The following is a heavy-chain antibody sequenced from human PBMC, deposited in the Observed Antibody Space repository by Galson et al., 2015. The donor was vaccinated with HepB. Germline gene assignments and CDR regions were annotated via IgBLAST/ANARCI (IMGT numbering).Heavy chain of an antibody. CDR2: IYHSGST. CDR3: ARGRLNYGMDV. V-gene: IGHV4-4*02. J-gene: IGHJ6*02. Sequence: LSLTCAVSGGSISSTNWWSCVRQPPGKGLEWIGEIYHSGSTNYNPSLKSRVTISVDKSRNQFSLKLYSVTAADTAVYYCARGRLNYGMDVWGQGTTVTVSS. CDR1: GGSISSTNW.